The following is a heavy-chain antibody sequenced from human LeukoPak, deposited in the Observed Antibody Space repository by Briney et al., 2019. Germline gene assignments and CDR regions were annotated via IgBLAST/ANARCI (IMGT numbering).Heavy chain of an antibody. CDR2: VYYSGST. Sequence: PSETLSLTCTVSSGSISSYYWSWIRQPPGKGLEWIGYVYYSGSTTYNPSLKSRVTISVDTSKNQFSLKLSSVTAADTAVYYCARAPYTSGFYFFDPWGQGTLVTVSS. J-gene: IGHJ5*02. CDR1: SGSISSYY. D-gene: IGHD3-22*01. V-gene: IGHV4-59*13. CDR3: ARAPYTSGFYFFDP.